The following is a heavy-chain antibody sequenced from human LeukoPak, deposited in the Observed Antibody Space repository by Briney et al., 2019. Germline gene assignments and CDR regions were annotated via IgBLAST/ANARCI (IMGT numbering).Heavy chain of an antibody. CDR2: INHSGST. CDR3: ASSPNWNGDY. V-gene: IGHV4-34*01. Sequence: SETLSLTCAVYGGSFRGYYWSWVRQPPGKGLEWIGEINHSGSTNYNPSLKSRVTISVDTSKNQFSLKLSSVTAADTAVYYCASSPNWNGDYWGQGTLVTVSS. CDR1: GGSFRGYY. J-gene: IGHJ4*02. D-gene: IGHD1-1*01.